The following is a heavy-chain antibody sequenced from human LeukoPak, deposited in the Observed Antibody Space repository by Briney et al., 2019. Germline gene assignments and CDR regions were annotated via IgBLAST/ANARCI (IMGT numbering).Heavy chain of an antibody. D-gene: IGHD1-26*01. Sequence: PSETLSLTCAVYGGSLSGYYWSWIRQPPGKGLEWIGEINHSGSTNYNPSLKSRVTISVDTSKNQFSLKLGSVTAADTAVYYCAVRIVGATRDYWGQGTLVTVSS. CDR1: GGSLSGYY. CDR2: INHSGST. J-gene: IGHJ4*02. V-gene: IGHV4-34*01. CDR3: AVRIVGATRDY.